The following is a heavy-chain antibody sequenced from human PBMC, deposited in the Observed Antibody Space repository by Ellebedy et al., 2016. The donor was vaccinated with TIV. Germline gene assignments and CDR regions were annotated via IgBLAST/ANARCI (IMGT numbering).Heavy chain of an antibody. CDR1: GFTFSSYG. Sequence: GESLKISXAASGFTFSSYGMSWVRQAPGKGLEWVSAISGSGGSTYYADSVKGRFTISRDNSKNTLYLQMNSLRAEDTAVYYCAKDTFKFLDYYYNMEVWGKGTTVTVSS. CDR2: ISGSGGST. J-gene: IGHJ6*03. V-gene: IGHV3-23*01. CDR3: AKDTFKFLDYYYNMEV. D-gene: IGHD2-21*01.